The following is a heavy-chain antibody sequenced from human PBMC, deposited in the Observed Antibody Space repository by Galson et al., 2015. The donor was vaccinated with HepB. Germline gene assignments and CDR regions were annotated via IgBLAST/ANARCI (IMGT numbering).Heavy chain of an antibody. J-gene: IGHJ2*01. CDR3: ARDLSSGWYGGATYWYFDL. CDR2: IYYSGST. V-gene: IGHV4-59*01. Sequence: ETLSLTCTVSGGSISSYYWSWIRQPPGKGLEWIGYIYYSGSTNYNPSLKSRVTISVDTSKNQFSLKLSSVTAADTAVYYCARDLSSGWYGGATYWYFDLWGRGTLVTVSS. D-gene: IGHD6-19*01. CDR1: GGSISSYY.